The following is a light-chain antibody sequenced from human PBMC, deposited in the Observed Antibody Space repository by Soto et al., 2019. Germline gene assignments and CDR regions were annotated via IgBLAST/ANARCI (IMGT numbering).Light chain of an antibody. CDR3: SSYAGSINVV. V-gene: IGLV2-8*01. J-gene: IGLJ2*01. Sequence: QSVLTQPPSASGSPGQSVTISCTGTSSDVGGYNYVSWYQQHPGKAPKLMIYEVSKRPSGVPDRFSGSKSGNPASLTVSGIQAEDEADYYCSSYAGSINVVFGGGTQLTVL. CDR2: EVS. CDR1: SSDVGGYNY.